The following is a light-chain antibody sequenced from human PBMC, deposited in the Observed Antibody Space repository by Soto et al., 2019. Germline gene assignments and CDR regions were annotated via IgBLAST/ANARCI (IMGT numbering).Light chain of an antibody. CDR2: GAS. Sequence: EIVMTQSPATLSVSPGEGATLSCRASQSISDTLAWYQQRPGQAPRLLIYGASTRATGFPARFSGSGSGTDFTLTISRLQSEDFAVYYCQQYNSWPWTFGQGTKVEIK. CDR1: QSISDT. CDR3: QQYNSWPWT. V-gene: IGKV3-15*01. J-gene: IGKJ1*01.